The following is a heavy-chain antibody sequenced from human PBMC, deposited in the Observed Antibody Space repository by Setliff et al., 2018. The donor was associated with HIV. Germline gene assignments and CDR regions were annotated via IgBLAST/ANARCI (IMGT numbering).Heavy chain of an antibody. CDR2: IRDDGSET. Sequence: GESLKISCTASGFTFSDYWMTWVRQAPGKGLEWVANIRDDGSETYYADFVKGRFTIARDDSKNTVSLQMTNLGTGDTATYYCAKGGYGGAYYVAGYWGQGTLVTVSS. V-gene: IGHV3-7*01. D-gene: IGHD5-18*01. J-gene: IGHJ4*02. CDR3: AKGGYGGAYYVAGY. CDR1: GFTFSDYW.